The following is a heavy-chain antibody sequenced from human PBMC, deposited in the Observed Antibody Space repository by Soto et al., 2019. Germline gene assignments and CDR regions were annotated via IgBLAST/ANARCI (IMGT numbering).Heavy chain of an antibody. J-gene: IGHJ4*02. CDR1: GFSLSTIGVG. CDR2: INWDDDK. Sequence: QITLKESGPPLVKPTQTLTLTCTFSGFSLSTIGVGVGWIRQPPGKALEWLALINWDDDKRYNASLESRLTIPKDTSKNQVVLTMTKMDPVYTATYYCAHLHYGAGSSYKDWGQGTLVTVSS. D-gene: IGHD3-10*01. CDR3: AHLHYGAGSSYKD. V-gene: IGHV2-5*02.